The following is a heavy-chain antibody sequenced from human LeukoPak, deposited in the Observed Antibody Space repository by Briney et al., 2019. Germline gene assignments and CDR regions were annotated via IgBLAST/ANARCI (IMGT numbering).Heavy chain of an antibody. J-gene: IGHJ3*02. D-gene: IGHD3-22*01. CDR1: GSTFTDYY. CDR2: INPNSGGT. CDR3: ARAGLWDYSDSSGYHNGAFDI. Sequence: ASVKVSCKASGSTFTDYYMHWVRQAPGQGLEWMGWINPNSGGTNFAQKFQGRVTMTRDTSISTAYMELNRLRSDDTAVYYCARAGLWDYSDSSGYHNGAFDIWGQGTIVTVFS. V-gene: IGHV1-2*02.